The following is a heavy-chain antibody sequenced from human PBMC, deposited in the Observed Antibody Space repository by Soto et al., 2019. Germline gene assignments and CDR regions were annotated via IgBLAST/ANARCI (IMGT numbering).Heavy chain of an antibody. J-gene: IGHJ4*02. CDR3: ARGAPPELD. CDR1: GYTFTSYA. D-gene: IGHD1-7*01. V-gene: IGHV1-18*01. Sequence: QVQLGQSGAEVKKPGASVKVSCKASGYTFTSYAISWVRQAPGQGLEWMGWIRAYNVNTNYAQKLQSRVTMTTDTTASPAYMELRRLRSDDTAVYYCARGAPPELDWGQGTLVTVSS. CDR2: IRAYNVNT.